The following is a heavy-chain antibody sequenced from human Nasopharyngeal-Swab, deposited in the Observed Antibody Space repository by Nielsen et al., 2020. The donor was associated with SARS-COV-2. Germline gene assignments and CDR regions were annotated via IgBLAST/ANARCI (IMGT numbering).Heavy chain of an antibody. V-gene: IGHV3-15*01. CDR2: IKSKTDGGTT. Sequence: GESLKISCAASGFTVSSNYMSWVRQAPGKGLEWVGRIKSKTDGGTTDYAAPVKGRFTISRDDSKNTLYLQMNSLKTEDTAVYYCGKAVAGTVDYWGQGTLVTVSS. CDR3: GKAVAGTVDY. CDR1: GFTVSSNY. D-gene: IGHD6-19*01. J-gene: IGHJ4*02.